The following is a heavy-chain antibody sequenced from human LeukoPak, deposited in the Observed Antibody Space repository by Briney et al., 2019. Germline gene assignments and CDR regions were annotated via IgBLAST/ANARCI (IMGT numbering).Heavy chain of an antibody. J-gene: IGHJ3*02. CDR3: ARRGVVVVPAAIHPNDAFDI. V-gene: IGHV5-51*01. D-gene: IGHD2-2*02. CDR2: IYPGDSDI. Sequence: GESLKISCKGSGYSFTSYWIGWVRQMPGKGLEWMGIIYPGDSDIRYSPSFQGQVTISADKSISTAYLQWSSLKASDTAMYYCARRGVVVVPAAIHPNDAFDIWGQGTMVTVSS. CDR1: GYSFTSYW.